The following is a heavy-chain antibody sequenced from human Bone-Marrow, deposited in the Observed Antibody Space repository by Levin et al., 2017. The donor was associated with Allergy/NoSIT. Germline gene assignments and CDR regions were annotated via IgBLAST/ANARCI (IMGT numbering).Heavy chain of an antibody. D-gene: IGHD1/OR15-1a*01. V-gene: IGHV3-21*01. CDR2: ISSASSYI. CDR1: GFIFSTYS. J-gene: IGHJ6*02. CDR3: ARSESITGTEDLKVMDV. Sequence: GGSLRLSCAASGFIFSTYSLHWVRQSPGKGLEWVASISSASSYIYYADSVKGRFTISRDNAKNSLSLQMNSLRAEDTAVYYCARSESITGTEDLKVMDVWGQGTTVTVS.